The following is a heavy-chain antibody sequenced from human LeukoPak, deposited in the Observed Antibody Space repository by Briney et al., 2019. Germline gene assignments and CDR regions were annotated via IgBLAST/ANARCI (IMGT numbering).Heavy chain of an antibody. Sequence: PSETLSLTCAVSGGSISSYYWSWIRQPPGKGLEWIGYIYYSGSTNYNPSLRSRVTISVDTSKNRFSLKLSSVTAADTAVYYCASAYSSGWYKVDYWGQGTLVTVSS. D-gene: IGHD6-19*01. V-gene: IGHV4-59*01. CDR3: ASAYSSGWYKVDY. J-gene: IGHJ4*02. CDR1: GGSISSYY. CDR2: IYYSGST.